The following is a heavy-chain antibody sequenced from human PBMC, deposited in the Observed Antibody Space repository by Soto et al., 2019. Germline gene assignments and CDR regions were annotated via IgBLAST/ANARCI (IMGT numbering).Heavy chain of an antibody. CDR1: GGSISSSSYY. D-gene: IGHD3-3*01. CDR3: ARNTIFGVVIDHYYYDGMDV. Sequence: SETLSLTCTVSGGSISSSSYYWGWIRQPPGKGLEWIGSIYYSGSTYYNPSLKSRVTISVDTTKNQCSLKLSSVTAADKAVYYCARNTIFGVVIDHYYYDGMDVWGQGTTVT. J-gene: IGHJ6*02. V-gene: IGHV4-39*01. CDR2: IYYSGST.